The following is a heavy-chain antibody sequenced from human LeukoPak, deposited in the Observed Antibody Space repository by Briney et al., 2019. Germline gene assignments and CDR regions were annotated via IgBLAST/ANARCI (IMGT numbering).Heavy chain of an antibody. J-gene: IGHJ3*02. D-gene: IGHD3-22*01. CDR3: SQDLPYYYDISGVVIAYFAI. CDR1: GFTFSSYA. CDR2: ISGSGGST. V-gene: IGHV3-23*01. Sequence: QPGGSLRLSCAASGFTFSSYAMSWVRQATGKGLGEVSAISGSGGSTYYADSVKGQFTISRDNSKNTLYLQVNSLRAEDTALYYCSQDLPYYYDISGVVIAYFAIWGQGTMVTVSS.